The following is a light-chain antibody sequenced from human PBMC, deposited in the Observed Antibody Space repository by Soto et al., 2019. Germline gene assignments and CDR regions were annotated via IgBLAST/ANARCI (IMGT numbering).Light chain of an antibody. CDR1: QSVLYSSNNKNY. Sequence: DIVMTQSPDSLAVSLGERATINCKSSQSVLYSSNNKNYLAWYQQKPGQPPKLLIYWASTRESGVPDRFSGSGSGTDFTRTISSLQAEDVAVYYCQQDYITRWTFGQGTKVEIK. CDR2: WAS. CDR3: QQDYITRWT. V-gene: IGKV4-1*01. J-gene: IGKJ1*01.